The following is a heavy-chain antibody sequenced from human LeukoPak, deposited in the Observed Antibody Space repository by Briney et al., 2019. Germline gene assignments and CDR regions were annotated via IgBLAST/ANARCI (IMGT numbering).Heavy chain of an antibody. CDR1: GFTFSDYG. Sequence: PGGSLRLSCAASGFTFSDYGMQWVRQAPGKGLEGVALISTDGSDKDYADSVKGRFTLSRDNSKNTLYLQMNSLRVEDTAVYYCAKDGTRSWFGEATWGQGTLVTVSS. J-gene: IGHJ5*02. CDR3: AKDGTRSWFGEAT. V-gene: IGHV3-30*18. CDR2: ISTDGSDK. D-gene: IGHD3-10*01.